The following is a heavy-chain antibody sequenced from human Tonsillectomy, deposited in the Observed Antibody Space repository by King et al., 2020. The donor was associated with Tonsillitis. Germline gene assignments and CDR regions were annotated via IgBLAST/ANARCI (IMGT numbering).Heavy chain of an antibody. J-gene: IGHJ4*02. D-gene: IGHD3-22*01. V-gene: IGHV3-23*04. CDR2: ISGRGGST. Sequence: EVQLVESGGGLVQPGGSLRLSCAASEFPFSSYAMTWVRQAPGKGLEWVSGISGRGGSTYYADSVKGRLTISRDNSKNTLYLQMDSLRAEDTAVYYCAKDRGNYDTSAYLHWGQGTLVTVSS. CDR3: AKDRGNYDTSAYLH. CDR1: EFPFSSYA.